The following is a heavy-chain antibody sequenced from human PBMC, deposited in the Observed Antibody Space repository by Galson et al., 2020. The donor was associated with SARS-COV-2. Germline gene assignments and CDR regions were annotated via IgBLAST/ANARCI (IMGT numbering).Heavy chain of an antibody. J-gene: IGHJ4*02. V-gene: IGHV4-39*01. CDR1: GGSISSSSYY. D-gene: IGHD3-9*01. CDR3: ARQDDILTGYSEPYFDY. Sequence: SETLSLTCTVSGGSISSSSYYWGWIRQPPGKGLEWIGSNNYSGSTYYNPSLKSRVTISVDTSKNQFSLKLSSVTAADPAVYYCARQDDILTGYSEPYFDYWGQGTLVTVSS. CDR2: NNYSGST.